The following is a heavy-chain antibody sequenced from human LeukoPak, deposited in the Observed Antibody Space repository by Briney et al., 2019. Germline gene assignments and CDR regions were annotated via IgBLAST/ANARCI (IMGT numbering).Heavy chain of an antibody. Sequence: SQTLSLTCAISGDSVSSNSAAWNWIRQSPSRGLEWLGRTYYRSKWYNDYAVSVKSRITINPDTSKNQFSLQLNSVTPEDTAVYYCARDQGYCSAGSCYHFDCWGQGNLVTVSS. CDR3: ARDQGYCSAGSCYHFDC. CDR1: GDSVSSNSAA. V-gene: IGHV6-1*01. J-gene: IGHJ4*02. D-gene: IGHD2-15*01. CDR2: TYYRSKWYN.